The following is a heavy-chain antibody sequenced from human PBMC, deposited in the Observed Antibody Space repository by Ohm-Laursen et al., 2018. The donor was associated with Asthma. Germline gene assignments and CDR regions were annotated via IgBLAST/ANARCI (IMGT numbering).Heavy chain of an antibody. CDR1: GYSFSLYS. CDR2: ISTASTFI. Sequence: SLRLSCSASGYSFSLYSIHWIRQAPGKGLEWVASISTASTFIYYADSVRGRFTTSRDNAKNLVYLQMDGLRVGDTALYYCARIGAEWELPGREYSLNHRGQGTLVPVSS. J-gene: IGHJ1*01. D-gene: IGHD1-26*01. V-gene: IGHV3-21*01. CDR3: ARIGAEWELPGREYSLNH.